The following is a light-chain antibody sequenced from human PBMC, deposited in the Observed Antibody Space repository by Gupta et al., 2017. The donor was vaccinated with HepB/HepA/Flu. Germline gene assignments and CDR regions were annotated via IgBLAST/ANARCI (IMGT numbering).Light chain of an antibody. CDR1: SGSIASNY. CDR2: EDN. CDR3: QSYDTNNRGV. Sequence: NFMLTQPHSVSESPGKTVIISCTRSSGSIASNYVQWYQQRPGSAPTTVIYEDNQRPSGVPDRFSGSIDSSSNSASLTISGLKTEDEADYYCQSYDTNNRGVFGGGTKLTVL. J-gene: IGLJ3*02. V-gene: IGLV6-57*03.